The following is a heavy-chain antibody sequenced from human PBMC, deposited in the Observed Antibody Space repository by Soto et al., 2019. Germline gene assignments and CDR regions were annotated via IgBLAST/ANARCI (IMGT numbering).Heavy chain of an antibody. Sequence: GGSLRLSCAASGFSCSSSWMSWVRQAPVKGLEWLATLNQGGNEMNYVDSVKGRFTISRDNAKNSLYLQMNSLRAEDTAVYYCARQIQLWFAPARGAFDIGGQGTMVTVSS. CDR2: LNQGGNEM. CDR3: ARQIQLWFAPARGAFDI. J-gene: IGHJ3*02. V-gene: IGHV3-7*03. CDR1: GFSCSSSW. D-gene: IGHD5-18*01.